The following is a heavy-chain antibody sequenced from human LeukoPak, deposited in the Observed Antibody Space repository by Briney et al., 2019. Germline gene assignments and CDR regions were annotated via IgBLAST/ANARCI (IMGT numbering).Heavy chain of an antibody. D-gene: IGHD6-6*01. CDR1: GGSFSGYY. CDR3: ARMDLSSSSWFDP. V-gene: IGHV4-34*01. CDR2: TNHSGST. Sequence: PSETLSLTCAVYGGSFSGYYWSWILQPPGKGLEWIGETNHSGSTNYNPSLKSRVTISVDTSKNQFSLKLSSVTAADTAVYYCARMDLSSSSWFDPWGQGTLVTVSS. J-gene: IGHJ5*02.